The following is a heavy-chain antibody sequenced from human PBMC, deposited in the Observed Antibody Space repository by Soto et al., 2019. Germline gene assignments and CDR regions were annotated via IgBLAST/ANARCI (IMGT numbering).Heavy chain of an antibody. CDR2: IYYSGST. J-gene: IGHJ1*01. CDR1: GGSISSSSYY. V-gene: IGHV4-39*01. Sequence: QLQLQESGPGLVKPSETLSLTCTVSGGSISSSSYYWGWIRQPPGKGLEWIGSIYYSGSTYYNPSIKSRVTISVDKSKNQFSLKLSSVTAADTAVYYCARPSYYYYDSSGLLGQDKYFQHWGQGTLVTVSS. D-gene: IGHD3-22*01. CDR3: ARPSYYYYDSSGLLGQDKYFQH.